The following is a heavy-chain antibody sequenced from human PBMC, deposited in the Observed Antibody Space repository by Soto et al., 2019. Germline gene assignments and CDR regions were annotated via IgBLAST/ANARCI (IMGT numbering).Heavy chain of an antibody. J-gene: IGHJ6*02. CDR3: ARVAGSD. V-gene: IGHV3-53*01. Sequence: EVRLVESGGGLIQPGGSLRLSCAASGFTVSNNYMTWVRQAPGKGLEWVSVIYSDGSTFYADSVKGRFTISRDSSKNTLFLQMNSLRVEDTAVYYCARVAGSDWGQGTTVTVSS. CDR2: IYSDGST. CDR1: GFTVSNNY. D-gene: IGHD1-26*01.